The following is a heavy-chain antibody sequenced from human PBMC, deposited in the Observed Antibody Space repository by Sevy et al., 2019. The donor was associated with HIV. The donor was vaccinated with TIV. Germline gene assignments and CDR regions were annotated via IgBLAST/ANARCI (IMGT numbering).Heavy chain of an antibody. Sequence: GGSLRLSCTASGFIFGDYAMSWVRQAPGKGLERIAFINEDGSRLGYVDSVRGRFTISRENIKNSLYLQMNNLRAEDTALYFCARDRAYSAVDYWGQGTLVTVSS. CDR1: GFIFGDYA. V-gene: IGHV3-7*01. CDR2: INEDGSRL. D-gene: IGHD5-18*01. J-gene: IGHJ4*02. CDR3: ARDRAYSAVDY.